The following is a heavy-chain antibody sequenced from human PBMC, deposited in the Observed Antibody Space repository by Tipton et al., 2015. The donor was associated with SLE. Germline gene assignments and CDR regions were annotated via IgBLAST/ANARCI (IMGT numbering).Heavy chain of an antibody. CDR2: IDPSDSYT. D-gene: IGHD3-10*01. CDR3: ARGPLYYYGSGSLDY. CDR1: GYSFTNYW. Sequence: QLVQSGAEVKKPGESLRLSCKGSGYSFTNYWINWVRQMPGKGLEWMGEIDPSDSYTNYSPSFQGHITISADKSISTAYLQWSSLKASDTAMYFCARGPLYYYGSGSLDYWGQGTLVTVSS. V-gene: IGHV5-10-1*01. J-gene: IGHJ4*02.